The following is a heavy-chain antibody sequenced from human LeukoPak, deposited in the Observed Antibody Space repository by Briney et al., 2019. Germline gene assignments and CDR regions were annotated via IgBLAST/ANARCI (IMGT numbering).Heavy chain of an antibody. CDR3: ASVHSQLGVVGAFDI. CDR2: IYYSGST. Sequence: SETLSLTCTVSGGSISSGDYYWSWIRQPPGKGLEWIGYIYYSGSTYYNPSLKSRVTISVDTSKNQFSLKLSSVTAADTAVYYCASVHSQLGVVGAFDIWGQGTMVTVSS. D-gene: IGHD3-3*01. J-gene: IGHJ3*02. V-gene: IGHV4-30-4*08. CDR1: GGSISSGDYY.